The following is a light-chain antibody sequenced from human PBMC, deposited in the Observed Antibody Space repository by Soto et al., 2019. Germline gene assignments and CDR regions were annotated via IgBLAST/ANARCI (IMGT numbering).Light chain of an antibody. V-gene: IGLV2-8*01. Sequence: QSALTQPPSASGSPGQSVTISCTGSSSDVGRYNYVSWYQHHPGKAPKLMIYEVTKRPSWVPDRFSGSKSGNTASLTVSELQAEDEADYYCSSYAGSNNDVFGTGTKLTVL. CDR1: SSDVGRYNY. J-gene: IGLJ1*01. CDR3: SSYAGSNNDV. CDR2: EVT.